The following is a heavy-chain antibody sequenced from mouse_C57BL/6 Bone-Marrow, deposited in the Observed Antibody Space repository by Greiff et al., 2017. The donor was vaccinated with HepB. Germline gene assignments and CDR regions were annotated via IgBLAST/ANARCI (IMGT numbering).Heavy chain of an antibody. CDR1: GFTFSDYY. J-gene: IGHJ2*01. Sequence: EVQGVESGGGLVQPGGSLKLSCAASGFTFSDYYMYWVRQTPEKRLEWVAYISNGGGSTYYPDTVKGRFTISRDNAKNTLYLQMSRLKSEDTAMYYCARHADGNYYFDYWGQGTTLTVSS. D-gene: IGHD2-1*01. CDR2: ISNGGGST. V-gene: IGHV5-12*01. CDR3: ARHADGNYYFDY.